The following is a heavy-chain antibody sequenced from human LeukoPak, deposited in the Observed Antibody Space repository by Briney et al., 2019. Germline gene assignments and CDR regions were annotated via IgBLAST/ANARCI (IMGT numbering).Heavy chain of an antibody. CDR2: VDPENGEI. D-gene: IGHD1-26*01. V-gene: IGHV1-69-2*01. J-gene: IGHJ4*02. CDR1: GYTFTDSY. Sequence: ASVKVSCKASGYTFTDSYMHWVQQAPGKGLEWMGRVDPENGEIVYAEKFQGRVTITADTSTDTAYMELGSLRSEDTTVYYCATSKYSGNHPLDYWGQGNLVTVSS. CDR3: ATSKYSGNHPLDY.